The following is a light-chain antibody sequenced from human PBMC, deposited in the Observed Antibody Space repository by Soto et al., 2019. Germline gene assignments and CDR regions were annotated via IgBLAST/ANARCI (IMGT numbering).Light chain of an antibody. V-gene: IGLV2-14*03. J-gene: IGLJ1*01. CDR1: SNDVGGYNY. CDR2: DVS. CDR3: SSYTGSSTYV. Sequence: QSALTQPASVSGSPGQSITISCTETSNDVGGYNYVSWYQQHPGKAPKLMIYDVSNRPSGVSNRFSGSKSANTASLTISGLQTEDESDYYCSSYTGSSTYVFGTGTKLTVL.